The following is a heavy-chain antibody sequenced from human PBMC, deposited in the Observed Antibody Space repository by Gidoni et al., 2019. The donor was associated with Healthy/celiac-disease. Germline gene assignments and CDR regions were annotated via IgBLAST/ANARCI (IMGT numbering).Heavy chain of an antibody. Sequence: QVQLQESRPGLVQPSETLSLTCTFLGGSVSSYYPSCIRHPPGKGLEWIGSIYYSGSTHYNPSLKSRVTITVDTSKNQFSLKRSSVTAADTAVYYCARQRLRFFPDPPEHNGSFDIWGQWTMVTVSS. CDR2: IYYSGST. V-gene: IGHV4-59*02. CDR1: GGSVSSYY. J-gene: IGHJ3*02. D-gene: IGHD3-3*01. CDR3: ARQRLRFFPDPPEHNGSFDI.